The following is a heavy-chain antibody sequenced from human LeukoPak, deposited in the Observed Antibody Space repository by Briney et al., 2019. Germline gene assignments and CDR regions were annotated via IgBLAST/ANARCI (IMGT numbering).Heavy chain of an antibody. CDR3: ARDDQAVIGKAPNY. Sequence: GASVKVSCKASGYTFTNYAMIWVQQAPGQGLEWMGWINTNTGNPTYAQGFTGRFVFSLDTSVSTTYLQISSLKAEDTAVYYCARDDQAVIGKAPNYWGQGTLVTVSS. CDR1: GYTFTNYA. D-gene: IGHD6-19*01. CDR2: INTNTGNP. J-gene: IGHJ4*02. V-gene: IGHV7-4-1*02.